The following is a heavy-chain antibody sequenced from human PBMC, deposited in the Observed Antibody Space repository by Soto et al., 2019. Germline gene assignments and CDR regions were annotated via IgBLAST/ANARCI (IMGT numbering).Heavy chain of an antibody. CDR1: GGSISSYY. CDR3: ARPDNYDDSSGYYPHDAFDI. Sequence: SETLSLTCTVSGGSISSYYWSWIRQPPGKGLEWIGYIYYSGSTNYNPSLKSRVTISVDTSKNQFSLKLSSVTAADTAVYYCARPDNYDDSSGYYPHDAFDIWGQGTMVTFSS. V-gene: IGHV4-59*08. D-gene: IGHD3-22*01. J-gene: IGHJ3*02. CDR2: IYYSGST.